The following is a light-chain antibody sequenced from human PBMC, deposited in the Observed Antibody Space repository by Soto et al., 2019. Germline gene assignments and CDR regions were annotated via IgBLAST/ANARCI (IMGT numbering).Light chain of an antibody. CDR1: QSVSTNY. Sequence: EIVLTQSPGTLSLSPGDRATLSCRASQSVSTNYLAWYPQSLGQAPRLLLYGASSRATGIPDRFSGTGSGTDFTLTISRLEPEDFAVYYCHQYGRTPFTFGPGTKVYIK. J-gene: IGKJ3*01. V-gene: IGKV3-20*01. CDR3: HQYGRTPFT. CDR2: GAS.